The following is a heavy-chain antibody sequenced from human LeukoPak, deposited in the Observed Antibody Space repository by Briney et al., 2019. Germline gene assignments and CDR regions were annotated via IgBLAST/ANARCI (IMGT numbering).Heavy chain of an antibody. Sequence: KASQTLSLTCTVSGGSISTYYWSWIRRPPGKGLEWIAYIHASGPTNYNPSLKSRITISADTSKNQFSLKLSSVTAADTAVYYCARHDAGIAARPFDNWGQGTLVTVSS. V-gene: IGHV4-4*09. CDR2: IHASGPT. D-gene: IGHD6-6*01. CDR3: ARHDAGIAARPFDN. J-gene: IGHJ4*02. CDR1: GGSISTYY.